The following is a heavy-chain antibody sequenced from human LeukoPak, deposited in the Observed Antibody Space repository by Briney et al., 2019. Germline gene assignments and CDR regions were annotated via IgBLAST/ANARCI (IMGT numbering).Heavy chain of an antibody. D-gene: IGHD3-16*02. J-gene: IGHJ4*02. CDR2: ISGSGGST. V-gene: IGHV3-23*01. CDR1: GFTFSSYA. CDR3: AKENYVWGGYRYTEIDY. Sequence: GGSLRLSCAASGFTFSSYAMSWVRQAPGKGLEWVSAISGSGGSTYYADSVKGRFTISRDNSKNTLYLQMNSPRAEDTAVYYCAKENYVWGGYRYTEIDYWGQGTLVTVSS.